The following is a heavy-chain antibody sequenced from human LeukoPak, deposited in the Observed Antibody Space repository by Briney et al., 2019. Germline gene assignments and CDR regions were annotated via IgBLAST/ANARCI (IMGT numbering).Heavy chain of an antibody. D-gene: IGHD3-3*01. J-gene: IGHJ4*02. CDR1: GFTFSIYA. CDR3: AKGPWSYVDY. Sequence: GGSLRLSCAASGFTFSIYAMSWVRQAPGKGLEWVSGISGEDYTTYYADSVRGRFAISRDNSKNTLYLQMNSLTVEDTAVYYCAKGPWSYVDYWGQGTLVTVSS. V-gene: IGHV3-23*01. CDR2: ISGEDYTT.